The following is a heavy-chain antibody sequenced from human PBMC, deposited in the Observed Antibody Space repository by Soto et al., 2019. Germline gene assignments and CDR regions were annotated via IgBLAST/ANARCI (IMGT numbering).Heavy chain of an antibody. CDR3: ARSIDAGFYGMDV. J-gene: IGHJ6*02. V-gene: IGHV1-69*13. CDR2: IIPIFGTA. Sequence: SVKVSCKASGGTFSSYAISWVRQAPGQGLEWMGGIIPIFGTANYAQKFQGRVTITADESTSTAYMELSSLRSEDTAVYYCARSIDAGFYGMDVWGQGTTVTVSS. D-gene: IGHD1-26*01. CDR1: GGTFSSYA.